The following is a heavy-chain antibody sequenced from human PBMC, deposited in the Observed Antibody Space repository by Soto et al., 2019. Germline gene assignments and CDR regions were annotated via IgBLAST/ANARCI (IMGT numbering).Heavy chain of an antibody. CDR2: IYPGDSDT. CDR1: GYSFTSYW. J-gene: IGHJ3*02. CDR3: ASKGFVGGTQALDAFDI. Sequence: GESLKISCKGSGYSFTSYWIGWVRQMPGKGLEWMGIIYPGDSDTRYSPSFQGQVTISADKSISTAYLQWSSLKASDTAMYYCASKGFVGGTQALDAFDIWGQGTMVTVSS. V-gene: IGHV5-51*01. D-gene: IGHD2-15*01.